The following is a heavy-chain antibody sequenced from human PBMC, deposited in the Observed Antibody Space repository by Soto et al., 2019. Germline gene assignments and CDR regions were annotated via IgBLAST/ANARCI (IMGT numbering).Heavy chain of an antibody. CDR3: ARVVVAATSAFDI. D-gene: IGHD2-15*01. CDR2: IYYSGST. Sequence: QLQLQESGPGLVKPSETLSLTCTVSGGSISSSSYYWGWIRQPPGKGLEWIGSIYYSGSTYYNPSPKSRVTISVDTSKNQFSLKLSSVTAADTAVYYCARVVVAATSAFDIWGQGTMVTVSS. CDR1: GGSISSSSYY. J-gene: IGHJ3*02. V-gene: IGHV4-39*01.